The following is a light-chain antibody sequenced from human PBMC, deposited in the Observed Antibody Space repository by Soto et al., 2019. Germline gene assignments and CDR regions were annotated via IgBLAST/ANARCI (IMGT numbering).Light chain of an antibody. CDR2: GAS. CDR1: QTVTTN. V-gene: IGKV3-15*01. J-gene: IGKJ5*01. CDR3: QHYAHNSPIT. Sequence: ETVMTQSPATLSVSPGERVTLSCRASQTVTTNLAWYQQKSGQAPRLLIYGASTRATGIPARFSGSGSGTDFTLTISRPEPEDFALYYCQHYAHNSPITFGQGTRLEIK.